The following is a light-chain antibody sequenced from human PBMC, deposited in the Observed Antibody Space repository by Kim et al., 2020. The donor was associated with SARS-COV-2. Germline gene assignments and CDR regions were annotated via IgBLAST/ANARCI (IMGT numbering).Light chain of an antibody. V-gene: IGKV3-20*01. CDR1: QTLSSSY. Sequence: EIVLTQSPGTLSLSPGERATLSCRASQTLSSSYLAWYQQKPGQAPRLLIYGGSNRATGIPDRFRGSGSGTDFTLNISRLEPDDFAVYYCQQYGNSPFTFGPGTKVDIK. J-gene: IGKJ3*01. CDR3: QQYGNSPFT. CDR2: GGS.